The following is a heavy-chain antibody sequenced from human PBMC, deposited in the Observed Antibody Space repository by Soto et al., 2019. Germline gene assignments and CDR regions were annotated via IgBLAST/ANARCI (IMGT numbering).Heavy chain of an antibody. D-gene: IGHD3-16*01. CDR1: GFTFRTYW. CDR2: IKQDGSGK. Sequence: GGSLRLSCAASGFTFRTYWMTWVRQAPGKGLEWVANIKQDGSGKYYVDSVKGRFTISRDNAKNSLYLQMNSLRAEDTAVYYCAREGPNHDYVWGSSVYWGQGTLVTVSS. J-gene: IGHJ4*02. V-gene: IGHV3-7*01. CDR3: AREGPNHDYVWGSSVY.